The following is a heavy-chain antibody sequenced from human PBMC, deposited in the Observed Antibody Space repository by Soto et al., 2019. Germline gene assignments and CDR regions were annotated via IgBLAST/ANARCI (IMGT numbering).Heavy chain of an antibody. CDR2: IYYSGST. D-gene: IGHD5-18*01. J-gene: IGHJ4*02. V-gene: IGHV4-39*01. CDR3: ARHEDRKGYGYVFHY. Sequence: SETLSLTCTVSGGSISSSSYYWGWIRQPPGKGLEWIGSIYYSGSTYYNPSLKSRVTISVDTSKNQFSLKLSSVTAADTAVYYCARHEDRKGYGYVFHYWGQGTLVTVSS. CDR1: GGSISSSSYY.